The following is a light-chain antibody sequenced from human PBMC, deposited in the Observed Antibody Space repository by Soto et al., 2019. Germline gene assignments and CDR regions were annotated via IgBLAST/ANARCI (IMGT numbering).Light chain of an antibody. CDR2: DAS. CDR3: PQYKNWPPIT. V-gene: IGKV3-15*01. Sequence: IVMTQSPATLSVSPGERATLSCRASQSVSSNLAWYQQKPGQAPRLLIYDASTRATGVPARFSGSGSGTEFTPTIRSPQSEDVAGYYCPQYKNWPPITLGQGTRRDSK. J-gene: IGKJ5*01. CDR1: QSVSSN.